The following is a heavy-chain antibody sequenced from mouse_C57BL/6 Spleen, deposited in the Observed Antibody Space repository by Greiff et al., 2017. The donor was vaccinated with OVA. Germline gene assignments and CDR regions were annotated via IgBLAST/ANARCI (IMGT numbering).Heavy chain of an antibody. CDR1: GFTFSDYG. CDR2: ISSGSSTI. Sequence: EVKLVESGGGLVKPGGSLKLSCAASGFTFSDYGMHWVRQAPEKGLEWVAYISSGSSTIYYADTVKGRFTISRDNAKNTLFLQMTSLRSEDTAMYYCARESNYDYAMDYWGQGTSVTVSS. V-gene: IGHV5-17*01. J-gene: IGHJ4*01. CDR3: ARESNYDYAMDY. D-gene: IGHD2-5*01.